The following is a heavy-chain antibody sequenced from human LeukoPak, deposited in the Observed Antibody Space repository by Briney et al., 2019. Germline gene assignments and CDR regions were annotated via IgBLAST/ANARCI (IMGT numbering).Heavy chain of an antibody. D-gene: IGHD6-19*01. J-gene: IGHJ6*02. V-gene: IGHV1-18*01. CDR3: ARSGGGGGWQWLVDEGSNPPPWYYYYGMDV. CDR1: GYTFTSYG. CDR2: ISAYNGNT. Sequence: ASVKVSCKASGYTFTSYGISWVRQAPGQGLEWMGWISAYNGNTNYAQKLQGRVTMNTDTSTTTAYRELRSLRSDDTAVYYCARSGGGGGWQWLVDEGSNPPPWYYYYGMDVWGQGTTVTVSS.